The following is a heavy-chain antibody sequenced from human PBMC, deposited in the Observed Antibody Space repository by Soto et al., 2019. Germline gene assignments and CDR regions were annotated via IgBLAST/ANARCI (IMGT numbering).Heavy chain of an antibody. D-gene: IGHD1-1*01. CDR1: GGTFSSYA. V-gene: IGHV1-69*13. CDR3: ARDNPDRYRYYYYGMDV. CDR2: IIPIFGTA. J-gene: IGHJ6*02. Sequence: ASVKVSCKASGGTFSSYAISWVRQAPGQGLEWMGGIIPIFGTANYAQKFQGRVTITADESTSTAYMELSSLRSEDTAVYYCARDNPDRYRYYYYGMDVWGQGTTVTVSS.